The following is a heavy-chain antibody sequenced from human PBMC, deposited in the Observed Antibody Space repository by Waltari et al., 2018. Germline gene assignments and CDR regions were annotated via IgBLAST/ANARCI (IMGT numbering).Heavy chain of an antibody. J-gene: IGHJ4*02. CDR3: ARVPGGAMVRGAFDY. CDR1: GGSISSGGYY. CDR2: IYYSGST. Sequence: QVQLQESGPGLVKPSQTLSLTCTVSGGSISSGGYYWSWIRQHPGKGLEWIGYIYYSGSTCCNPGLRGRVTRSGDTAKRQFSLKLSSVTAADTAVYYCARVPGGAMVRGAFDYWGQGTLVTVSS. V-gene: IGHV4-31*03. D-gene: IGHD3-16*01.